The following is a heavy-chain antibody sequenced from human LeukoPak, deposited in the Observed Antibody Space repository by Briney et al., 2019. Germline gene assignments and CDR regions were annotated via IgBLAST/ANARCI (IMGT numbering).Heavy chain of an antibody. CDR1: GYTFTSYG. J-gene: IGHJ4*02. CDR2: ISAYNGNT. Sequence: ASVKVSCKASGYTFTSYGISWVRQAPGQGLEWMGWISAYNGNTNYAQKLQGRVTMTTDTSTSTASMELRSLRSDETAVYYCARAGYSSSLFGSGTDYWGQGTLVTVS. V-gene: IGHV1-18*01. D-gene: IGHD6-13*01. CDR3: ARAGYSSSLFGSGTDY.